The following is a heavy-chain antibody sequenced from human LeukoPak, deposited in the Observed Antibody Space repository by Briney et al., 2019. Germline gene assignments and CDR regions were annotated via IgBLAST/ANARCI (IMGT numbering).Heavy chain of an antibody. V-gene: IGHV3-74*01. CDR1: GFTFNNYW. CDR2: INNDGSSA. J-gene: IGHJ6*02. CDR3: ARRGTGHGMDV. Sequence: GGSLRLSCAASGFTFNNYWIHWVRQVPGKGLVWVSRINNDGSSASYVDSVKGRFTIARDNAKNTLFLQMNSLRAEDTAVYYCARRGTGHGMDVWGQGTTVIVSS. D-gene: IGHD1-1*01.